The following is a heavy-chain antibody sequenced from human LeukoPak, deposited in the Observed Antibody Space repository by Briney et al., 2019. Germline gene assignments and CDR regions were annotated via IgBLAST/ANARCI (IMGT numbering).Heavy chain of an antibody. CDR1: GFTFSSYA. CDR2: ISGSGGST. D-gene: IGHD3-22*01. CDR3: AKKLDYDSSGYLGAYFDY. Sequence: GGSLRLSCAASGFTFSSYAMSWVRQAPGKGLEWVSAISGSGGSTYYADSVKGRFTISRDNSKNTLYLQMNSLRAEDTAVYCCAKKLDYDSSGYLGAYFDYWGQGTLVTVSS. J-gene: IGHJ4*02. V-gene: IGHV3-23*01.